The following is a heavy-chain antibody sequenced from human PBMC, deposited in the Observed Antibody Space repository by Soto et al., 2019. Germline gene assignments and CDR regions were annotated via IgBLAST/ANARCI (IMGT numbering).Heavy chain of an antibody. CDR2: INHRGST. J-gene: IGHJ4*02. Sequence: TSETLSLTCAVYGGSFSGYYWSWIRQPPGKGLEWIGEINHRGSTNYNPSLKSRVTISVDTSKNQFSLKLSSVTAADTAVFYCARGVYNTIFGVVSLDYWGQGTLVTV. V-gene: IGHV4-34*01. CDR3: ARGVYNTIFGVVSLDY. D-gene: IGHD3-3*01. CDR1: GGSFSGYY.